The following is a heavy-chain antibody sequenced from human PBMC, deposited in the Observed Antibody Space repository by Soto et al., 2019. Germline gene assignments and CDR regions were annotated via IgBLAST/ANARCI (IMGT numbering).Heavy chain of an antibody. CDR1: GYTFTDHW. J-gene: IGHJ3*02. CDR2: IYPGDSKT. Sequence: VQLVQSGAEVKKPGESLKISCESSGYTFTDHWIAWVRQMPGTGLEWMGIIYPGDSKTTYSPSFEGQVTISADKSITTAYLQWNSLRVSDTDMYYCARSKYPPDDFDILGQVTVVNVSS. CDR3: ARSKYPPDDFDI. V-gene: IGHV5-51*03.